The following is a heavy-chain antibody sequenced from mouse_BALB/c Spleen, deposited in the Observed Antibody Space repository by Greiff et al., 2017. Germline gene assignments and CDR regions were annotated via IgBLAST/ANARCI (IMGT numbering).Heavy chain of an antibody. J-gene: IGHJ4*01. CDR2: ISTYYGDA. Sequence: QVQLQQSGAELVRPGVSVKISCKGSGYTFTDYAMHWVKQSHAKSLEWIGVISTYYGDASYNQKFKGKATMTVDKSSSTAYMELARLTSEDSAIYYCARKGAYDYDGGYYAMDYWGQGTSVTVSS. V-gene: IGHV1S137*01. CDR3: ARKGAYDYDGGYYAMDY. D-gene: IGHD2-4*01. CDR1: GYTFTDYA.